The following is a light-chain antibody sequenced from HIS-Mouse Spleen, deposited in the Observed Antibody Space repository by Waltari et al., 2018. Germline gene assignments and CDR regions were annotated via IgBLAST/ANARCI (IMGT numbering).Light chain of an antibody. CDR3: QSADSSGTYVV. CDR2: KDS. V-gene: IGLV3-25*03. CDR1: ALPQQY. J-gene: IGLJ2*01. Sequence: SYELTQPPSVSVSPGQTARTTCSGDALPQQYAYWYQQKPGQAPVLVIYKDSERPSGIPERFSGSSSGTTVTLTISGVQAEDEADYYCQSADSSGTYVVFGGGTKLTVL.